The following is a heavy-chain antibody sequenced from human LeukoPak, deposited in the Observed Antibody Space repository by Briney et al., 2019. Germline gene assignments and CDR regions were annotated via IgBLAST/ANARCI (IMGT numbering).Heavy chain of an antibody. CDR2: ISGSGGST. Sequence: PGASLTLSCAASGFTFSSYAMSWVRQAPGKGLEWVSAISGSGGSTYYADSVKGRFTISRDNSKNTLYLQMNSLRAEDTAVYYCAKVGYGSGSSSFDYWGQGTLVTVSS. V-gene: IGHV3-23*01. J-gene: IGHJ4*02. D-gene: IGHD3-10*01. CDR1: GFTFSSYA. CDR3: AKVGYGSGSSSFDY.